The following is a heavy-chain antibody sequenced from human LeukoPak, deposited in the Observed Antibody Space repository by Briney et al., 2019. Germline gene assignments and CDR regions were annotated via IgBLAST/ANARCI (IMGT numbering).Heavy chain of an antibody. D-gene: IGHD5-18*01. Sequence: SETLSLTCTVSGGSISSGSYYWSWIRQPAVKGLEWIGRIYTSGTTNYNPSLKSRVTISVDTSKNQFSLKLSSVTAADTAVYYCARGDTGYYYYMDVWGKGTTVTVSS. CDR3: ARGDTGYYYYMDV. CDR2: IYTSGTT. CDR1: GGSISSGSYY. V-gene: IGHV4-61*02. J-gene: IGHJ6*03.